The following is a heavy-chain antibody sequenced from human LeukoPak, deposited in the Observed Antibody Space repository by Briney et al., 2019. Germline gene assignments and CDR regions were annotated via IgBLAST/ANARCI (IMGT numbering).Heavy chain of an antibody. CDR1: GYSISSGYY. Sequence: PSETLSLTCTVSGYSISSGYYWGWIRQPPGKGLEWIGSIYHSGSTYYNPSLKSRVTISVDTSKNQFSLKLSSVTAADTAVYYCARDPEGYGSGSYLDYWGQGTLVTVSS. CDR3: ARDPEGYGSGSYLDY. CDR2: IYHSGST. D-gene: IGHD3-10*01. J-gene: IGHJ4*02. V-gene: IGHV4-38-2*02.